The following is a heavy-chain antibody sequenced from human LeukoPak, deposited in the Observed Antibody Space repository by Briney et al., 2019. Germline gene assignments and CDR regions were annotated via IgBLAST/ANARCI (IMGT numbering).Heavy chain of an antibody. CDR1: GFTFSSSS. CDR3: ARDLHPRYYLPDY. Sequence: GGSLRLSCAASGFTFSSSSMNWVRQAPGKGLEWVASIKEDGSETYYVDSVKGRFTISRDNAKNSLYLQMNSLRAEDTAVYYCARDLHPRYYLPDYWGQGTLVTVSS. V-gene: IGHV3-7*04. D-gene: IGHD1-26*01. J-gene: IGHJ4*02. CDR2: IKEDGSET.